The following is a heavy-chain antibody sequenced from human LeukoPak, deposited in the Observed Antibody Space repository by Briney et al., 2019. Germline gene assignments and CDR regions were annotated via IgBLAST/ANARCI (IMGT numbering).Heavy chain of an antibody. V-gene: IGHV3-74*01. J-gene: IGHJ4*02. Sequence: PGGSLRLSCAASGFTFSSYWMHWVRQAPGKGLVWVSRINSDGSSTSYADFVKGRFTISRDNAKNTLYLQMNSLRAEDTAVYYCARVNRGSGSPYIDYWGQGTLVTVSS. D-gene: IGHD3-10*01. CDR2: INSDGSST. CDR3: ARVNRGSGSPYIDY. CDR1: GFTFSSYW.